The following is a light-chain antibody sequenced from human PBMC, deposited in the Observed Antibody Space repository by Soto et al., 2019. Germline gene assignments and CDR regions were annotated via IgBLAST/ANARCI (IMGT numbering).Light chain of an antibody. Sequence: QSVLTQPPSASGTPRQRVTISCSGSNSNIGSNTVNWYQQLPGTAPKLLIYDNNKRPSGVPGRFSDSKSGTSASLAISGLQYEDEADYYCASCDDRLNGVVFGGGTKLTVL. J-gene: IGLJ2*01. CDR2: DNN. CDR1: NSNIGSNT. V-gene: IGLV1-44*01. CDR3: ASCDDRLNGVV.